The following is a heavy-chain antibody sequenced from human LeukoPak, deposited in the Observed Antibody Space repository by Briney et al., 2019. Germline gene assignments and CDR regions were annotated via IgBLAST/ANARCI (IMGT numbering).Heavy chain of an antibody. CDR1: GFTFSSYS. Sequence: PGGSLRLSCAASGFTFSSYSMNWVRQAPGKGLEWVSAISGSGGSTYYADSVKGRFTISRDNSKNTLYLQMNSLRAEDTAVYYCAKRPKTSSSADYWGQGTLVTVSS. CDR3: AKRPKTSSSADY. D-gene: IGHD6-6*01. CDR2: ISGSGGST. V-gene: IGHV3-23*01. J-gene: IGHJ4*02.